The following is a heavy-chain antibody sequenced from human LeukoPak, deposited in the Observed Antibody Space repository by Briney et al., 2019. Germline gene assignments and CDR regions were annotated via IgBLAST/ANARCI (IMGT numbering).Heavy chain of an antibody. CDR1: GFTFSSYW. CDR3: ARDAPTMVRGVMAPDY. Sequence: GGSLRLSCAASGFTFSSYWMHWVRQAPGKGLVWVSRINSDGSSTSYADSVKGRFTISRDNAKNTLYPQMNSLRAEDTAVYYCARDAPTMVRGVMAPDYWGQGTLVTVSS. CDR2: INSDGSST. J-gene: IGHJ4*02. D-gene: IGHD3-10*01. V-gene: IGHV3-74*01.